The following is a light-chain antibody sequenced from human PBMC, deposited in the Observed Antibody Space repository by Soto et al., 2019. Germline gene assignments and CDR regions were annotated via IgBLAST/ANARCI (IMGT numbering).Light chain of an antibody. V-gene: IGLV4-69*01. CDR3: QTWGTGEV. J-gene: IGLJ2*01. Sequence: QLVLTQSPSASASLGASVKLTCTLSSGHSSYAIAWHQQQPEKGPRYLMKLNSDGSHSKGDGIPDRFSGSSSGAERYLTISHLQSEDEADYYCQTWGTGEVFGGGTKVTVL. CDR2: LNSDGSH. CDR1: SGHSSYA.